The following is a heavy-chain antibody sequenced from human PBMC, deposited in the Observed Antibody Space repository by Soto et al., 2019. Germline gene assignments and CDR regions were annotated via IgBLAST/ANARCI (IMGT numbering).Heavy chain of an antibody. CDR3: AFWGYPYYYYGMDG. Sequence: QVQLVQSGAEVKKPGSSVKVSCKASGGTFSSYAISWVRHAPGQGLEWMGGIIPIFGTANYAQKFQGRVTITADESTSTAYMELSSLRSEDTAVYYCAFWGYPYYYYGMDGWGQGTTVTVSS. D-gene: IGHD7-27*01. J-gene: IGHJ6*02. CDR1: GGTFSSYA. V-gene: IGHV1-69*01. CDR2: IIPIFGTA.